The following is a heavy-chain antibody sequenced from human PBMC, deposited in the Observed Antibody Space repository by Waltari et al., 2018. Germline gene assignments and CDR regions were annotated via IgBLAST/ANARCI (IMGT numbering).Heavy chain of an antibody. CDR2: IDGLRGCT. Sequence: EVQLVEAGGGLVQPGGSLRLSCAASGFTFTNGWMHWLRHAAGEGLVWVSRIDGLRGCTSYADSVKGRYTISRDNAKTPLYLQMHRLRAEDTAIYSCTSVFEYWGQGTPVTVSS. CDR1: GFTFTNGW. V-gene: IGHV3-74*01. J-gene: IGHJ4*02. CDR3: TSVFEY.